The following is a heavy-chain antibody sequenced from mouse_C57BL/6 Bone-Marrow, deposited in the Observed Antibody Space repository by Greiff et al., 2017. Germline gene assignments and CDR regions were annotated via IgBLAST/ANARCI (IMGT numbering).Heavy chain of an antibody. V-gene: IGHV14-4*01. Sequence: VQLQQSGAELVRPGASVKLSCTASGFNIKDDYIHWVKQRPDKGLEWIGWIDPEIGDTEYDSKFKGKATIPSDTSSNTAYLQRSSLTSEDTAVYYCSSFDGNYFDFWGQGTPLTVAS. J-gene: IGHJ2*01. CDR3: SSFDGNYFDF. CDR2: IDPEIGDT. CDR1: GFNIKDDY. D-gene: IGHD2-3*01.